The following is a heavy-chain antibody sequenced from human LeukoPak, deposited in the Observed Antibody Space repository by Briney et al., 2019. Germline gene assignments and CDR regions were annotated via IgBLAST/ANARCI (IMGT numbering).Heavy chain of an antibody. CDR3: MKVAKYYYGSETYYFFEH. CDR1: GFTFTTYW. Sequence: GESLRLSCAASGFTFTTYWMSWVRQFPGKGLEWVANINQDGTEKYYVDSVKGRFTISRDNAKNSLYLQMNSLRVEDTAIYYCMKVAKYYYGSETYYFFEHWGQGTPVTASS. CDR2: INQDGTEK. V-gene: IGHV3-7*01. J-gene: IGHJ4*02. D-gene: IGHD3-10*01.